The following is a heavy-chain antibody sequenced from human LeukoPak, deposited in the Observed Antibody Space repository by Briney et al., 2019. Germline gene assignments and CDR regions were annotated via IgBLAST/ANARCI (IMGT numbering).Heavy chain of an antibody. J-gene: IGHJ4*02. CDR1: GGSIISYY. CDR2: IYYSGST. V-gene: IGHV4-59*08. CDR3: ARGSQVGRAAAAFDY. Sequence: SETLSLTCTVSGGSIISYYWSWIRQPLGKGLEWIGYIYYSGSTNYNPSLKSRVTILVDTSNNQFSLRLTSVTAADTAVYYCARGSQVGRAAAAFDYWGQGALVTVSS. D-gene: IGHD6-13*01.